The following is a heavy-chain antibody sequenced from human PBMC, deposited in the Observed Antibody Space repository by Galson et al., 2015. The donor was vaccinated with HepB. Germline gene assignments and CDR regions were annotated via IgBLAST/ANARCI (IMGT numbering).Heavy chain of an antibody. V-gene: IGHV4-34*01. D-gene: IGHD2-2*01. CDR2: INHSGST. CDR1: GGSFSGYY. Sequence: SETLSLTCAVYGGSFSGYYWSWIRQPPGKGLEWIGEINHSGSTNYNPSLKSRVTISVDTSKNQFSLKLSSVTAADTAVYYCASGLGSSTSAPRTWGQGTLVTVSS. CDR3: ASGLGSSTSAPRT. J-gene: IGHJ5*02.